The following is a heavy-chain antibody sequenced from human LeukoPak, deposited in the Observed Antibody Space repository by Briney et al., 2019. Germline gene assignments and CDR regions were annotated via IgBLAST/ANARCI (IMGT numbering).Heavy chain of an antibody. CDR2: ISSSSVAI. CDR1: GFTFSTYS. CDR3: ARGGLSSAASFDY. D-gene: IGHD6-19*01. Sequence: PGGSLRLSCAASGFTFSTYSMNWVRQAPGNGLEWVSYISSSSVAIYYADSVKGRFTISRGNAKNSLYLQMNGLRAEDTAVYYCARGGLSSAASFDYWGQGTLVTVSS. J-gene: IGHJ4*02. V-gene: IGHV3-48*01.